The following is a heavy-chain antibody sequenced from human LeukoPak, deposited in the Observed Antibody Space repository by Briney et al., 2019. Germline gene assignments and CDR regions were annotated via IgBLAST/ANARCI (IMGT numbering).Heavy chain of an antibody. D-gene: IGHD1-26*01. CDR3: ARATGSGSYFWFDP. Sequence: GGSLRLSCAASGFTVSSNYMSWVRQAPGKGLEWVSVIYGGGSTYYADSVKGRFTISRDNSKNTLYLQMNSLRAEDTAVYYCARATGSGSYFWFDPWGQGTLVTVSS. CDR1: GFTVSSNY. CDR2: IYGGGST. J-gene: IGHJ5*02. V-gene: IGHV3-66*01.